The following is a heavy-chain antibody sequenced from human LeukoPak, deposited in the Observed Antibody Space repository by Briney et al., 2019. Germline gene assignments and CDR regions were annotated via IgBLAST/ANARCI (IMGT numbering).Heavy chain of an antibody. D-gene: IGHD6-13*01. CDR1: GGSISSYH. V-gene: IGHV4-4*07. J-gene: IGHJ4*02. Sequence: SEALSLTCTVSGGSISSYHWSWIRQPAGKGLEWIGRIYTSGSTNYIPSLKSRVSLSVDTCKNQFSLKLSSVTAADTDVYYCARGRVDSSSWYVHFDYWGQGTLVTVSS. CDR3: ARGRVDSSSWYVHFDY. CDR2: IYTSGST.